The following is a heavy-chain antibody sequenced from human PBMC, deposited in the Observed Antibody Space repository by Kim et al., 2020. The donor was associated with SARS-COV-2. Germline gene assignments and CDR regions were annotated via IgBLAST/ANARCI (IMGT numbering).Heavy chain of an antibody. V-gene: IGHV3-48*02. D-gene: IGHD1-26*01. Sequence: ADAVQGRCVVSRDNAKTSLYLQMNSLREEDTAIYYCARVVRGSGTYFYDYWGQGTRVTVSS. CDR3: ARVVRGSGTYFYDY. J-gene: IGHJ4*02.